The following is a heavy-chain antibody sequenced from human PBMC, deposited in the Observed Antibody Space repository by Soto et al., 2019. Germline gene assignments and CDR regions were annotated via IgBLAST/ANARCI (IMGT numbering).Heavy chain of an antibody. CDR3: ARSARDYGDYNFDY. J-gene: IGHJ4*02. D-gene: IGHD4-17*01. Sequence: ASVKVSCKASGYTFTCYYMHWVRQAPGQGLEWMGWINPNSGGTNYARKFQGWVTMTRDTSISTAYMELSRLRSDDTAVYYCARSARDYGDYNFDYWGQGTLVTVSS. CDR1: GYTFTCYY. V-gene: IGHV1-2*04. CDR2: INPNSGGT.